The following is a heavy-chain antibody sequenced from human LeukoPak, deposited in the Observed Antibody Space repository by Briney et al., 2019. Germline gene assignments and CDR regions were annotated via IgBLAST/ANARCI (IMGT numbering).Heavy chain of an antibody. CDR2: ISYDGSNK. Sequence: GGSLRLSCAASGFTFSNYAMHWVRQAPGKGLGWVAVISYDGSNKYYADSVKGRFTISRDNSKNTLYLQMNSLRAKDTAVYYCARVGVEMATIGAFDIWGQGTMVTVSS. J-gene: IGHJ3*02. CDR1: GFTFSNYA. D-gene: IGHD5-24*01. CDR3: ARVGVEMATIGAFDI. V-gene: IGHV3-30*04.